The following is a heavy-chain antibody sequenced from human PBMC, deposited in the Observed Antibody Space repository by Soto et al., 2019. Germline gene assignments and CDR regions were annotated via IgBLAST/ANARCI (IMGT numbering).Heavy chain of an antibody. CDR3: ARRLGWSVYY. Sequence: QVQLQESGPGLVKPSETLSLTCTVSGGSISSYYWSWIRQPPGKGLEWIGYIYYSGSTNYNPSLKSRVTISVDTSKNQVSLKLSSVTAADTAVYYCARRLGWSVYYWGQGTLVTVSS. CDR1: GGSISSYY. J-gene: IGHJ4*02. V-gene: IGHV4-59*08. CDR2: IYYSGST. D-gene: IGHD3-16*01.